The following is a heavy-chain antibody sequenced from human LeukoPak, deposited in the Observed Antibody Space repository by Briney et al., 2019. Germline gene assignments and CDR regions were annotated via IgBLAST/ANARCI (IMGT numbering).Heavy chain of an antibody. J-gene: IGHJ4*02. D-gene: IGHD5-18*01. V-gene: IGHV3-30*18. CDR2: ISYDGSNK. Sequence: PGRSLRLSCAASGFTFSSYGMHWVRQAPGKGLEWVAVISYDGSNKYYADSVKGRFTISRDNSKNTLYLQMNSLRAEDTAVCYCAKDRGTWIQLWFFDYWGQGTLVTVSS. CDR1: GFTFSSYG. CDR3: AKDRGTWIQLWFFDY.